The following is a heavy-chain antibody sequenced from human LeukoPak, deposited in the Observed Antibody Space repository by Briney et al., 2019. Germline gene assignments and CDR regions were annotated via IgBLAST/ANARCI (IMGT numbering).Heavy chain of an antibody. CDR3: AREGGPTCTNGVCYIGPVSSRGFDP. D-gene: IGHD2-8*01. CDR1: GYTFTGYY. V-gene: IGHV1-2*02. CDR2: INPNSGGT. J-gene: IGHJ5*02. Sequence: ASVKVSCKASGYTFTGYYMHWVRQAPGQGLEWMGWINPNSGGTNYAQKFQGRVTMTRDTSISTAYMELSRLRSDDTAVYYCAREGGPTCTNGVCYIGPVSSRGFDPWGQGTLVTVSS.